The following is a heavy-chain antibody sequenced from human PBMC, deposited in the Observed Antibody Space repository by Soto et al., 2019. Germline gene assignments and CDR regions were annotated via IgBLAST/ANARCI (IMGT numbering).Heavy chain of an antibody. D-gene: IGHD3-22*01. Sequence: RLSGTAFGCTFSGYERNLGCQAPGKVLEWVSSVTSSSSSMLYADSVKGRFTISRDDAKDSLFLQMTRLRADDTAVYYCASEADFASSGYVLDYWGQGRLVTVSS. CDR3: ASEADFASSGYVLDY. J-gene: IGHJ4*02. V-gene: IGHV3-21*01. CDR1: GCTFSGYE. CDR2: VTSSSSSM.